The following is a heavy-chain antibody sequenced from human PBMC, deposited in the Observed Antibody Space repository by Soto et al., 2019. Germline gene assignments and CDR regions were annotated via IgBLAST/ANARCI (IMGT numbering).Heavy chain of an antibody. CDR2: FERKTDGGTG. V-gene: IGHV3-15*07. CDR3: TTDSYFTLKLVRFDY. J-gene: IGHJ4*01. D-gene: IGHD3-22*01. CDR1: AFTFTSAW. Sequence: PGGSLRLSWATSAFTFTSAWINAVRQAPGKGLERGGSFERKTDGGTGDLAAPLIGRFAILRDDSKSMVDLQMNSLTTADTSVYFFTTDSYFTLKLVRFDYWGLGSL.